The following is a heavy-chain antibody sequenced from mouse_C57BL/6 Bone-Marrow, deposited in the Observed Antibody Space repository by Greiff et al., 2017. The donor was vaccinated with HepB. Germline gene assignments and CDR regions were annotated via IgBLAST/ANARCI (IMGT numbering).Heavy chain of an antibody. Sequence: VQLQQSGAELVRPGASVKLSCIASGFNIKDDYMHWVKQRPEQGLEWIGWIDPENGDTEYASKFQGTATITADTSSNTAYLQLSSLTSEDTAVYYCTTWGIITTVVAPCGYWGQGTTLTVSS. J-gene: IGHJ2*01. V-gene: IGHV14-4*01. CDR2: IDPENGDT. CDR3: TTWGIITTVVAPCGY. D-gene: IGHD1-1*01. CDR1: GFNIKDDY.